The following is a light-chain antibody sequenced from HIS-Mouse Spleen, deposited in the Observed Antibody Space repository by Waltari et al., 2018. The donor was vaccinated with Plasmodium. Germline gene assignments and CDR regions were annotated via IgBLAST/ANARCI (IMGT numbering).Light chain of an antibody. J-gene: IGKJ2*01. CDR2: GAS. V-gene: IGKV3-20*01. CDR1: QSVSSSY. Sequence: EIVLTQSPGTLSLSPGERATLSCRAIQSVSSSYLAWYQQTPGQAPRLLIYGASSRATGIPDRFSGSGSGTDFTLTISRLEPEDFAVYYCQQYGSSPYTFGQGTKLEIK. CDR3: QQYGSSPYT.